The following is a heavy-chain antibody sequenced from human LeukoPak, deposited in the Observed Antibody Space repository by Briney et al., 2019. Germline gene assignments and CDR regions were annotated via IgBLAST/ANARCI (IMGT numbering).Heavy chain of an antibody. CDR3: AKGYSSSWYSGYFDY. CDR1: GFTFSSYG. D-gene: IGHD6-13*01. Sequence: GGSLRLSCAASGFTFSSYGMHWVRQAPGKGLEWVAFIRYDGSNKYYADSVKGRFTVPRDNSKNTLYLQMNSLRAEDTAVYYCAKGYSSSWYSGYFDYWGQGTLVTVSS. CDR2: IRYDGSNK. J-gene: IGHJ4*02. V-gene: IGHV3-30*02.